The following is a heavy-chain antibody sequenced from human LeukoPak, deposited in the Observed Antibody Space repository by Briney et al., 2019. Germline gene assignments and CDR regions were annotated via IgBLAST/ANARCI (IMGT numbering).Heavy chain of an antibody. CDR2: IDPSGGST. J-gene: IGHJ5*02. CDR1: GCTFTAYY. Sequence: ASVKVSCKASGCTFTAYYMHWVRQAPGQGLEWMGVIDPSGGSTSYAQRFQDRVTMTSDTSTSTVYMELSSLRSEDTAVYYCARGDGDSDSNGVLMGWLDPWGQGTLVTVSS. CDR3: ARGDGDSDSNGVLMGWLDP. D-gene: IGHD3-22*01. V-gene: IGHV1-46*01.